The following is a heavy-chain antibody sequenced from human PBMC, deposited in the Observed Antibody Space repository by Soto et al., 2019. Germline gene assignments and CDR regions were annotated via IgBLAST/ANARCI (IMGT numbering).Heavy chain of an antibody. CDR3: AKKLLLVVGLYYFDY. Sequence: GGSLRLSCVASGFTFSSYAMNWVRQAPGKGLEWVSIISGSGGTTSYADSVKGRFTISRDNSKNTLYLQMNSLRAEDTAVYYCAKKLLLVVGLYYFDYGGRETLVTVS. CDR2: ISGSGGTT. J-gene: IGHJ4*02. D-gene: IGHD2-2*01. V-gene: IGHV3-23*01. CDR1: GFTFSSYA.